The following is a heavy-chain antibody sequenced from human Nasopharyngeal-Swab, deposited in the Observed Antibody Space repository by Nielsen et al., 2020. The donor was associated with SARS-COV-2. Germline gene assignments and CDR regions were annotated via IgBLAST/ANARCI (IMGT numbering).Heavy chain of an antibody. CDR3: ARAMDTAMVWYYFDY. CDR2: IYHSGST. D-gene: IGHD5-18*01. CDR1: GGSISSSNW. J-gene: IGHJ4*02. V-gene: IGHV4-4*02. Sequence: SETLSLTCAVSGGSISSSNWWSWVRQPPGKGLEWIGDIYHSGSTNYNPSLKSRVTISVDKSKNQFSLKLSSVTAADTAVYYCARAMDTAMVWYYFDYWGQGTLVTVSS.